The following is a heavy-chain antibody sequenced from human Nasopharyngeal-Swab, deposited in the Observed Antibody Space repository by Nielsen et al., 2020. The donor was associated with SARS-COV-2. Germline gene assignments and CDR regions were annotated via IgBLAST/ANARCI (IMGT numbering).Heavy chain of an antibody. Sequence: WIRQPPGKGLEWIGRLYTSGTTNYNPSLKSRVTISVDTSKDQFSLKLRSVTAADTAVYYCARAILNLGRGDYMDVWGKGTTVTVSS. CDR3: ARAILNLGRGDYMDV. D-gene: IGHD1-1*01. J-gene: IGHJ6*03. V-gene: IGHV4-61*02. CDR2: LYTSGTT.